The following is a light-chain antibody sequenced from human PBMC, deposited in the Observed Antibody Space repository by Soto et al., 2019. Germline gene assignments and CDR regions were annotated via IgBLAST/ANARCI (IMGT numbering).Light chain of an antibody. CDR3: QQYGYSPMT. J-gene: IGKJ5*01. CDR2: AAS. Sequence: EIVLTQAPGTLSLSPGERATLSCSASQSVSSIYLAWYQQKPGLAPRLLIYAASSRATGSPDRFSGGGSGTDFTLTISRLEPEDFVVYYCQQYGYSPMTFGQGTRLEI. CDR1: QSVSSIY. V-gene: IGKV3-20*01.